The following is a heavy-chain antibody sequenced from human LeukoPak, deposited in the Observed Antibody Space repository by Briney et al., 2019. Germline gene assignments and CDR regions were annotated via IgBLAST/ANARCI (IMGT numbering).Heavy chain of an antibody. D-gene: IGHD1-26*01. CDR3: ARASKVGTTVTYFDY. CDR1: GFTFSTYT. CDR2: ISSSGSTI. J-gene: IGHJ4*02. Sequence: PGGSLRLSCAASGFTFSTYTMNWVRQAPGKGLELVSYISSSGSTIYYADSVKGRCTISRDNDKNSLYLQMNSLRDEETAVYYCARASKVGTTVTYFDYWGQGTLVTVSS. V-gene: IGHV3-48*02.